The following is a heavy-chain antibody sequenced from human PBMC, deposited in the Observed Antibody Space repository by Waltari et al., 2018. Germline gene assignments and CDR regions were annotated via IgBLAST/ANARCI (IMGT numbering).Heavy chain of an antibody. V-gene: IGHV3-30*02. CDR1: VFTFSIKG. D-gene: IGHD4-17*01. Sequence: QVQLVESGGGVVQPGVSVRLASRTPVFTFSIKGMHWVRQAPGKGLEWVAFIRYDGSNKYYADSVKGRFTISRDNSKNTLYLQMNSLRAEDTAVYYCAKDGDYGDYLPDYWGQGTLVTVSS. J-gene: IGHJ4*02. CDR2: IRYDGSNK. CDR3: AKDGDYGDYLPDY.